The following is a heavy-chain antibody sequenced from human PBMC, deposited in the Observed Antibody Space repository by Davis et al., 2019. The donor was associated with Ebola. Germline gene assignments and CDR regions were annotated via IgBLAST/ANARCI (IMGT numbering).Heavy chain of an antibody. CDR1: GFTFSSYG. V-gene: IGHV3-30*18. D-gene: IGHD2-8*02. J-gene: IGHJ6*02. Sequence: GGSLRLSCAASGFTFSSYGMHWVRQAPGKGLEWVAVISYDGSNKYYADSVKGRFTISRDNSKNTLYLQMNSLRAEDTAVYYCAKDGGYCTGGVCSYYYYYGMDVWGQGTTVTVSS. CDR3: AKDGGYCTGGVCSYYYYYGMDV. CDR2: ISYDGSNK.